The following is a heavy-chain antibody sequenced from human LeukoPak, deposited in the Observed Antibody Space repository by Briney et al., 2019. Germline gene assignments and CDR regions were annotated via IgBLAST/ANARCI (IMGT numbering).Heavy chain of an antibody. J-gene: IGHJ4*02. CDR1: GFTFSSYA. CDR3: AKRGMTTIKEGFDY. D-gene: IGHD5-24*01. V-gene: IGHV3-23*01. Sequence: GGSLRLSCAASGFTFSSYAMSWVRQAPGKGLDWVSAVSDIGRSTYYAESVKGRFTISRDNSKNTLYLHMNSLRAGDTAVYYCAKRGMTTIKEGFDYWGQGTLVTVSS. CDR2: VSDIGRST.